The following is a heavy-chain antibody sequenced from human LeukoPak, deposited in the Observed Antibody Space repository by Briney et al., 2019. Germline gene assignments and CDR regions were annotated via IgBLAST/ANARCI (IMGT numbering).Heavy chain of an antibody. D-gene: IGHD3-3*01. J-gene: IGHJ4*02. CDR1: GGSFSGYY. Sequence: PSETLSLTCAVYGGSFSGYYWSWIRQPPGKGLEWIGEINHSGSTNYNPSLKSRVTISVDTSKNQFSLKLSSVTAADTAVYYCARGPLYDFWSGYRKNYFDYWGQGTLVTVSS. CDR3: ARGPLYDFWSGYRKNYFDY. CDR2: INHSGST. V-gene: IGHV4-34*01.